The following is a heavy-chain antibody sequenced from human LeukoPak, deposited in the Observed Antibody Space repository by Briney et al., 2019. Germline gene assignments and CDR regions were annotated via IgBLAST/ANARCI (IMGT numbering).Heavy chain of an antibody. Sequence: PGGSLRLSCAASGFTFSSYGMHWVRQAPGKGLEWVAVIWYDGSNKYYADSVKGRFTISRGNSKNTLYLQMNSLRAEDTAVYYCAKDPGFMVRGARGYFDYWGQGTLVTVSS. CDR2: IWYDGSNK. V-gene: IGHV3-30*02. CDR1: GFTFSSYG. J-gene: IGHJ4*02. CDR3: AKDPGFMVRGARGYFDY. D-gene: IGHD3-10*01.